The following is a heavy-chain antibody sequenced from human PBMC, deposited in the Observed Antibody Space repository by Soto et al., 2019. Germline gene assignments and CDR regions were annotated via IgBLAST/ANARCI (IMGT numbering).Heavy chain of an antibody. J-gene: IGHJ6*01. V-gene: IGHV1-69*06. Sequence: QMQLVQSGAEVKKPGSSVKVSCKASGGTFSSYAISWVRQAPGQGLEWMGGIIPIFGTANYAQKFQGRVTITADKDTSTAYMELSSLRSEDTAVYYCARDKGSGYACGMDVWGQGTTGNVSS. D-gene: IGHD3-3*01. CDR1: GGTFSSYA. CDR2: IIPIFGTA. CDR3: ARDKGSGYACGMDV.